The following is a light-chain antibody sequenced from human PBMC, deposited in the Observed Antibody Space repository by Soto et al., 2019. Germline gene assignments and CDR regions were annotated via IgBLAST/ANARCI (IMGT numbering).Light chain of an antibody. V-gene: IGLV3-21*02. CDR1: NIGANS. CDR3: QVWHSSRGV. CDR2: DDS. J-gene: IGLJ2*01. Sequence: SYELTQTPSVSVAPGQTARTTCGGDNIGANSVHWYQQKPGQAPILVVYDDSDRPSGIPERFSGSNSGNTAALTITRVEGGDEADYYCQVWHSSRGVFGGGTKLTVL.